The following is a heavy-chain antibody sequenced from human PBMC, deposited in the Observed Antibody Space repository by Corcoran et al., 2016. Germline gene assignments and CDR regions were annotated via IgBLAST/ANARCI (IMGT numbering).Heavy chain of an antibody. Sequence: EVQLVESGGGLVKPGGSLRLSCAASGFTFSSYSMKWVRQAPGKGLEWVSSISSSSSYIYYADSVKGRFTISRNNAKNSLYLQMNSQRAEDTAVYYCASWYYDSSGYYDDDGAYRLWGQVTLVTVSS. CDR1: GFTFSSYS. CDR2: ISSSSSYI. D-gene: IGHD3-22*01. CDR3: ASWYYDSSGYYDDDGAYRL. J-gene: IGHJ4*02. V-gene: IGHV3-21*01.